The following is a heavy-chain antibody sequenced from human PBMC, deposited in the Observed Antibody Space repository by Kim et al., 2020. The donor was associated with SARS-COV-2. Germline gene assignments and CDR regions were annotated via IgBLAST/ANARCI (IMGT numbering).Heavy chain of an antibody. V-gene: IGHV4-34*01. D-gene: IGHD7-27*01. CDR1: GGSFTDFY. CDR3: VRVSRRTTLGDF. J-gene: IGHJ4*02. Sequence: SETLSLTCAVYGGSFTDFYWGWVRQTPGRRLEWIGETNHIGNDRYNPSLKSRVTISLDTSKNQFSLNLTSVTAADAATSYCVRVSRRTTLGDFWGQGIL. CDR2: TNHIGND.